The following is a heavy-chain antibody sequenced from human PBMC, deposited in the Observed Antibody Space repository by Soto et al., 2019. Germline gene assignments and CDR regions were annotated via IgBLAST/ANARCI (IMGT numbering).Heavy chain of an antibody. CDR1: GGSFGGYY. V-gene: IGHV4-34*01. J-gene: IGHJ4*01. D-gene: IGHD6-19*01. CDR3: ARRYTRRLVRRSYYVY. Sequence: SETLSLTGAAYGGSFGGYYWSWIRQPPGKGLEWSGEINHSGSTNYNPSLKSRVTISVDTSKNQFSLKRSSVTAADTAVYYFARRYTRRLVRRSYYVYLDQGTLVTASS. CDR2: INHSGST.